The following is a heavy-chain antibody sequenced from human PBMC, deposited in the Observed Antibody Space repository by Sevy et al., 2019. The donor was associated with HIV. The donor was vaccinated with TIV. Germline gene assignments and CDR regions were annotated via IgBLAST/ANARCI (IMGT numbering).Heavy chain of an antibody. CDR1: GYTFTSYG. Sequence: ASVKVSCKASGYTFTSYGISWVRQAPGQGLEWMGWISAYNGNTNYAQKLQGRVTMTTDTSTSTAYMELRSLRSDETAVYYCARGSSGGITIFGVAMGPWGQGTLVTVSS. V-gene: IGHV1-18*01. D-gene: IGHD3-3*01. CDR2: ISAYNGNT. J-gene: IGHJ5*02. CDR3: ARGSSGGITIFGVAMGP.